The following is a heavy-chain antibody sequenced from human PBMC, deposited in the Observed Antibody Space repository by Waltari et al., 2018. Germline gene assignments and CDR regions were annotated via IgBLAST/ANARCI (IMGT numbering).Heavy chain of an antibody. CDR3: ARGIVGATG. CDR2: IDKSGSRT. V-gene: IGHV3-48*03. D-gene: IGHD1-26*01. J-gene: IGHJ4*02. Sequence: EVQLVESGGDLVQPGGSLRLNCETSGLPFFNYALNWVRQAPGRGLEWIAYIDKSGSRTFYSDSVRGRFTISRDDAKNSVYLQMNNLRVDDSALYYCARGIVGATGWGQGTLVTVSS. CDR1: GLPFFNYA.